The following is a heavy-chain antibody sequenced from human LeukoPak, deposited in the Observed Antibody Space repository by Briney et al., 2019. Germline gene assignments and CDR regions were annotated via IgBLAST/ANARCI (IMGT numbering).Heavy chain of an antibody. J-gene: IGHJ4*02. D-gene: IGHD2/OR15-2a*01. V-gene: IGHV4-59*01. Sequence: PSETLSLTCSVSGVSMSSYYWSWIRQPPGKGLEWIGYVHYTGTTNYNAFLKSRVTISLDTSKNQFSLKLSSVTAADTAVYYCASFLAHRSNDYWGQGTLVTVSS. CDR1: GVSMSSYY. CDR3: ASFLAHRSNDY. CDR2: VHYTGTT.